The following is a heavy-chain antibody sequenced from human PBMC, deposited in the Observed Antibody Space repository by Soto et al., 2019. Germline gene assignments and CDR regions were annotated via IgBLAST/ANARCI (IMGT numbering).Heavy chain of an antibody. CDR3: ASSSSGLLNWFDP. V-gene: IGHV3-74*01. CDR1: GFTFSSYW. J-gene: IGHJ5*02. Sequence: GGSLRLSCAASGFTFSSYWMHWVRQAPGKGLVWVSRINSDGSSTSYADSVKGRFTISRDNAKNTLYLQMNSLRAEDTAVYYCASSSSGLLNWFDPWGQGTLVTVSS. D-gene: IGHD6-19*01. CDR2: INSDGSST.